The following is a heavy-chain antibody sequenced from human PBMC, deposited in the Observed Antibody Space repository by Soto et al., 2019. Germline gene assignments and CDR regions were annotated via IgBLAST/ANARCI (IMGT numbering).Heavy chain of an antibody. Sequence: GSLRLSCESGSGFSISVYWMAWFRQAPGKGLEWVANIVQDGTDRYYLDSVTGRFTISRDNARNSMYLQMNSLRIEDTAVYYCARALADGMDVWGQGTTVTVSS. D-gene: IGHD3-3*02. CDR1: GFSISVYW. V-gene: IGHV3-7*03. J-gene: IGHJ6*02. CDR3: ARALADGMDV. CDR2: IVQDGTDR.